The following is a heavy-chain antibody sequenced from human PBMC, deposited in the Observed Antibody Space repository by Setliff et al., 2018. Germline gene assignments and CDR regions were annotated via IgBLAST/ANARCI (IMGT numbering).Heavy chain of an antibody. CDR3: ARFLNPRDGYQNSPGFDF. V-gene: IGHV3-48*01. CDR1: GFTFGDYP. J-gene: IGHJ4*02. D-gene: IGHD5-12*01. Sequence: PGGSLRLSCAASGFTFGDYPVNWVRQAPGKGLEWISHISSGSANIYYADSVKGRFSITRDNSKNTLYLQMSSLRPEDTALYYCARFLNPRDGYQNSPGFDFWGQGTLVTVSS. CDR2: ISSGSANI.